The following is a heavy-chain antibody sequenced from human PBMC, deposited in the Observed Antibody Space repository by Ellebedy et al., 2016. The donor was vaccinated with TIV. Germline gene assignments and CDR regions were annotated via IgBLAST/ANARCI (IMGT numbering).Heavy chain of an antibody. J-gene: IGHJ3*02. D-gene: IGHD3-16*01. CDR2: IKYDGSST. CDR1: GFTFSNYW. CDR3: ARGKDYAFDI. V-gene: IGHV3-74*01. Sequence: GGSLRLSXAASGFTFSNYWMHWVRQAPGKGLVWVSRIKYDGSSTDYADSVKGRFTISRDDSKKTLYLQMNSLRAEDTAVYYCARGKDYAFDIWGQGTMVTVSS.